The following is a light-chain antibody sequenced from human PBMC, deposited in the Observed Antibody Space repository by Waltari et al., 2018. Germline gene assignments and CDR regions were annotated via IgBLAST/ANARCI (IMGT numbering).Light chain of an antibody. Sequence: QSALTQPPSASGSPGQSVTISCTGTSSDVGGYNYVSWYQQHPGKAPKLMIYEVTKRPSGVPDRFSGSKSGNTASLTVSGLQPEDEADYYCSSYAGNNNLLFGGGTELTVL. CDR3: SSYAGNNNLL. CDR1: SSDVGGYNY. J-gene: IGLJ2*01. CDR2: EVT. V-gene: IGLV2-8*01.